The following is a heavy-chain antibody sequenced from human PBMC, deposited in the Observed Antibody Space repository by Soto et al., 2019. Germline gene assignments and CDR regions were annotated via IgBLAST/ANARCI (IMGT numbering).Heavy chain of an antibody. V-gene: IGHV2-70*01. Sequence: SGPALVNPTQTLTLTCTFSVFSLSTSRMCVSWIRQPPGKVLEWLALIDWDDDKYYSTSLKTRLTISKDTSKNQVVLTMTNMEPVDTATYYCARIQMVRGAFDYWGQGTLVTVSS. D-gene: IGHD3-10*01. CDR1: VFSLSTSRMC. J-gene: IGHJ4*02. CDR3: ARIQMVRGAFDY. CDR2: IDWDDDK.